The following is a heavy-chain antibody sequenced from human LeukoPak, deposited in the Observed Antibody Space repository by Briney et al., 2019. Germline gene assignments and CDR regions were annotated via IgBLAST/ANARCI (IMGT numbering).Heavy chain of an antibody. J-gene: IGHJ4*02. V-gene: IGHV3-23*01. Sequence: PGGSLRLSCAVSGFTFSNYAMSWVRQAPGKGLEWVSAISGSGGSTYYADSVKGRFTISRDNSKNTLYLQMNSLRAEDTAVYYCASITMIVVVINGGVYFDYWGQGTLVTVSS. CDR2: ISGSGGST. CDR3: ASITMIVVVINGGVYFDY. CDR1: GFTFSNYA. D-gene: IGHD3-22*01.